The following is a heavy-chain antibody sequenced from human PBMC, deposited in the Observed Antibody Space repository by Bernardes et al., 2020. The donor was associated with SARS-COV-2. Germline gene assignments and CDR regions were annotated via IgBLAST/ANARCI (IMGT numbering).Heavy chain of an antibody. CDR2: FDPEHGET. D-gene: IGHD2-15*01. CDR1: GYTLTELS. V-gene: IGHV1-24*01. J-gene: IGHJ5*02. Sequence: ASVQVSCKVSGYTLTELSIHWVRQAPGKGLEWMGGFDPEHGETIYAQKFQGRVTMTEDTSTDTAYMELSSLRSEDTAVYYCATGPVVVVAAPGWFDPWGQGTLVTVSS. CDR3: ATGPVVVVAAPGWFDP.